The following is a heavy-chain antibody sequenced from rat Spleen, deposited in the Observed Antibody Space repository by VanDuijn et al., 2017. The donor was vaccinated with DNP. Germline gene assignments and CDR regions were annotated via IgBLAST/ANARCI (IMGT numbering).Heavy chain of an antibody. CDR3: ARGDYPGISTHWFVY. V-gene: IGHV5-22*01. J-gene: IGHJ3*01. D-gene: IGHD1-4*01. CDR1: GFTFSDYY. Sequence: EVQLVESGGGLVQPGRSLKLSCAASGFTFSDYYMAWVRQAPTKGLEWVAYIRYDGGSTYYGDSVKGRFTISRDNAKSTLYLQMNSLRSEDMATYYCARGDYPGISTHWFVYWGQGTLVTVSS. CDR2: IRYDGGST.